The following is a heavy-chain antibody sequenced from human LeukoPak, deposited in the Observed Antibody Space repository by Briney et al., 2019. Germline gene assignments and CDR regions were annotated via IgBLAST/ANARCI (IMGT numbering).Heavy chain of an antibody. CDR2: IYHSGST. CDR1: GGSISSSNW. V-gene: IGHV4-4*02. CDR3: ARERVTTYSSSYWYFDL. J-gene: IGHJ2*01. D-gene: IGHD4-17*01. Sequence: PSETLSLTCAVSGGSISSSNWWSWVRQPPGKGLEWIGEIYHSGSTNYNPSLKSRVTISVDKSKNQFSLKLSSVTAADTAVYYCARERVTTYSSSYWYFDLWGRGTLVTVSS.